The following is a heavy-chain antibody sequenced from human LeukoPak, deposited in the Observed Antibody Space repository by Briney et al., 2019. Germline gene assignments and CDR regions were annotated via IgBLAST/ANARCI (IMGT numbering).Heavy chain of an antibody. J-gene: IGHJ4*02. V-gene: IGHV4-34*01. CDR2: INDSGST. CDR3: AKRYCSSTTCYDDRGAFDY. D-gene: IGHD2-2*01. Sequence: SETLSLTCVVYGGSFSGHYWNWIRQPPGKGLEWIGEINDSGSTNYNPSLKSRVTISVDTSKNQFSLKLSSVTAADTAVYYCAKRYCSSTTCYDDRGAFDYWGQGTLVTVSS. CDR1: GGSFSGHY.